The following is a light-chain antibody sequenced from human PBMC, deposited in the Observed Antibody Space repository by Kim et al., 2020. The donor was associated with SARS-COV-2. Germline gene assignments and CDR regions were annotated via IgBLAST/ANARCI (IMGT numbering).Light chain of an antibody. V-gene: IGKV3-20*01. J-gene: IGKJ2*03. CDR2: EAS. CDR1: HIINTSY. CDR3: QHFDSSPFR. Sequence: LSPGDRATPSCRASHIINTSYLAWYQQRPGQAPRLLIYEASTGATGIPERFSGSGSETHFTLTIDRLETEDFAVYFCQHFDSSPFRFGQGTKLEI.